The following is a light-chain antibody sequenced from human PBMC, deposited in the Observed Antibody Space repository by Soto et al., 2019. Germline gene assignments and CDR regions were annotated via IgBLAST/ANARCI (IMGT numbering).Light chain of an antibody. J-gene: IGKJ5*01. CDR2: AAF. V-gene: IGKV1-12*01. Sequence: DIQMTQSPSSVSASVVDRVTISCRASEDINSRLAWYQQKPGNAPKLLIYAAFILQSGVPSRFSGYGSGTDFTLSISSLQPEDFATYYCQQADSFPITFGQGTRL. CDR1: EDINSR. CDR3: QQADSFPIT.